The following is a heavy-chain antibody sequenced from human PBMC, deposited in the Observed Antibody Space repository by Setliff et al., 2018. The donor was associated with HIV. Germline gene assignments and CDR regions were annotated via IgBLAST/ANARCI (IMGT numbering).Heavy chain of an antibody. CDR1: GYTFTSYY. Sequence: ASVKVSCKASGYTFTSYYMHWVRQAPGQGLEWMGIIDPSGGSTSYAQKFQGRVTMTRDTSTSTVYMELSSLRSEDTAVYYCARDPAVFGLYYYYYMDVWGKGTTVTVSS. J-gene: IGHJ6*03. CDR2: IDPSGGST. CDR3: ARDPAVFGLYYYYYMDV. V-gene: IGHV1-46*03. D-gene: IGHD3-16*01.